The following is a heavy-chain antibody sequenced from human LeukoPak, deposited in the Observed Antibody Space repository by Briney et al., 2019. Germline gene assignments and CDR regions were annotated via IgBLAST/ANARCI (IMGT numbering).Heavy chain of an antibody. CDR1: GSTFSNAW. CDR3: TTEVAGTGGGFDY. J-gene: IGHJ4*02. D-gene: IGHD6-19*01. V-gene: IGHV3-15*01. Sequence: GGSLTVACAAPGSTFSNAWMSWIRQAPGKGLEWVGRIKSKTDGGTTDYAAPVKGSFTISSDDSKSTLYLQMNSLKTEDTVVYYCTTEVAGTGGGFDYWGQGTLVTVSS. CDR2: IKSKTDGGTT.